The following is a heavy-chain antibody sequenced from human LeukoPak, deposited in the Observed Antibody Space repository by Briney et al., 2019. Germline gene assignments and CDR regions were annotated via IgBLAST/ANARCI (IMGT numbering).Heavy chain of an antibody. Sequence: PSETLSLTCTVSGGSISSYHWSWFRQAPGKGLEWIGYIYYSGSTYYNPSLKSRVTISVDTSKNQFSLKLSSVTAADTAVYYCARDRSSSPGYFDLWGRGTLVTVSS. CDR2: IYYSGST. J-gene: IGHJ2*01. V-gene: IGHV4-59*06. CDR1: GGSISSYH. D-gene: IGHD6-6*01. CDR3: ARDRSSSPGYFDL.